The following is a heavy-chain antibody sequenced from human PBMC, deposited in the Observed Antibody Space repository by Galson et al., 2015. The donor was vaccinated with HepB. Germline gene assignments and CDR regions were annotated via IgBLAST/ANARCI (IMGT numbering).Heavy chain of an antibody. Sequence: SLRLSCAASGLTFSTYAMSWVRQAPGTGLEWVSDISAGGGRTYYADSVKGRFTVSRDKSKNTLYLQMNSPRAEDTAVYYCAKGRAFFRGVISYSYYGMDVWGQGTTVAVSS. J-gene: IGHJ6*02. V-gene: IGHV3-23*01. CDR3: AKGRAFFRGVISYSYYGMDV. CDR2: ISAGGGRT. D-gene: IGHD3-10*01. CDR1: GLTFSTYA.